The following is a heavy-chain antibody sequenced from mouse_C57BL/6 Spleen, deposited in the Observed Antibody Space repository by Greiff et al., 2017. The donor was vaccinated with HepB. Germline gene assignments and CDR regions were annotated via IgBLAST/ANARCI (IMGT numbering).Heavy chain of an antibody. CDR2: IWWNDDK. Sequence: ESGPGILQPSQTLSLTCSLSGFSLSTSNMGIGWIRQPSGKGLEWLAHIWWNDDKYYNPSLKSRLTISKDTSNNQVFLKITSVDTADTATYYCAQIGLYGNYEAWFAYWVQGTLVTVSA. V-gene: IGHV8-5*01. J-gene: IGHJ3*01. CDR3: AQIGLYGNYEAWFAY. CDR1: GFSLSTSNMG. D-gene: IGHD2-1*01.